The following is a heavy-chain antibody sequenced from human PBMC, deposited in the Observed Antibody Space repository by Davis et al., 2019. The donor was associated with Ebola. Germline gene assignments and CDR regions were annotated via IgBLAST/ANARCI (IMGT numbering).Heavy chain of an antibody. CDR1: GDSVSTAG. V-gene: IGHV6-1*01. CDR3: VRGWFRAGMDV. J-gene: IGHJ6*04. Sequence: HSQTLSLTCAISGDSVSTAGWNWIRQSPSRGLEWLGRTYYNSKWYNDYAASVKSRITITPDTSKNQFSLQLNSVTPDDTALYYCVRGWFRAGMDVWGEGTTVTVSS. D-gene: IGHD3-10*01. CDR2: TYYNSKWYN.